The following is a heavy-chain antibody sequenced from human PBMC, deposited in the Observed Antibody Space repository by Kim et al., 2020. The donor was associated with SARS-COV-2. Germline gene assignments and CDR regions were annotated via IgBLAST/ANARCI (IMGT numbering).Heavy chain of an antibody. V-gene: IGHV1-2*04. J-gene: IGHJ6*02. Sequence: ASVKVSCKASGYTFTGYYMHWVRQAPGQGLEWMGWINPNSGGTNYAQKFQGWVTMTRDTSISTAYLELSRLRSDDTAVYYCAGEPHYGSGSYYGSDYYYYYGMDVWGQGTTVTVSS. D-gene: IGHD3-10*01. CDR2: INPNSGGT. CDR1: GYTFTGYY. CDR3: AGEPHYGSGSYYGSDYYYYYGMDV.